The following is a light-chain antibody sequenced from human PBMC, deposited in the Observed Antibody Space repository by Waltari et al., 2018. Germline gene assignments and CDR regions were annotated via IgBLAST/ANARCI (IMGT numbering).Light chain of an antibody. CDR3: QQVDSFPRT. Sequence: DIQMTQSPSSVSASVGDRVTLTCRGSQGLSSRLAWYQQKPGEAPKLLIYDDSSLHSGVPSRFSGSGSGTEFTLTISSLQPEDFATYYCQQVDSFPRTFGQGTKVEVK. CDR2: DDS. CDR1: QGLSSR. J-gene: IGKJ1*01. V-gene: IGKV1-12*01.